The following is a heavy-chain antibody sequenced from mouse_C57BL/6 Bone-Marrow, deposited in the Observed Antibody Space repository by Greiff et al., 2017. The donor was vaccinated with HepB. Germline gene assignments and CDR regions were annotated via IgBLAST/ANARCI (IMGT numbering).Heavy chain of an antibody. CDR3: ARGLLPYAMDY. D-gene: IGHD2-3*01. CDR1: GYTFTDYY. CDR2: INPNNGGT. Sequence: EVKLMESGPELVKPGASVKISCKASGYTFTDYYMNWVKQSHGKSLEWIGDINPNNGGTSYNQKFKGKATLTVDKSSSTAYMELRSLTSEDSAVYYCARGLLPYAMDYWGQGTSVTVSA. J-gene: IGHJ4*01. V-gene: IGHV1-26*01.